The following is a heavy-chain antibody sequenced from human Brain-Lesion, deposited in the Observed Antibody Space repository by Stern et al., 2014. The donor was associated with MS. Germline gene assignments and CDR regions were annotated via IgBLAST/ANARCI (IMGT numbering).Heavy chain of an antibody. CDR2: IYQSGSA. D-gene: IGHD3-10*01. J-gene: IGHJ6*02. V-gene: IGHV4-4*02. Sequence: QVQLVESGPGLVKPSGTLSLTCAVSGASISNTQWWTWVRQSPGKGLEWVGEIYQSGSAPYKPSRRSRVTKSVDRSKNSFSLKLTSVTAADTAVYYCARDPRRGGLSGYYHGMDVWGQGTTVTVSS. CDR1: GASISNTQW. CDR3: ARDPRRGGLSGYYHGMDV.